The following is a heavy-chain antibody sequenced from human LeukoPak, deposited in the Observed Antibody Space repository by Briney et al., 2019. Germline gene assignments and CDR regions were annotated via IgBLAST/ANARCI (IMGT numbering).Heavy chain of an antibody. V-gene: IGHV3-20*04. D-gene: IGHD3-3*01. J-gene: IGHJ5*02. Sequence: GGSLRLSGRASGLKFVANLVTWVRKAPGKGLEWVSYFNWNGDSTGYAHSVRGRFNISRDNSKNTLYLQMNSLRAEDTAVYYCAKRLRITIFGDNDPWGQGTLVTVSS. CDR2: FNWNGDST. CDR3: AKRLRITIFGDNDP. CDR1: GLKFVANL.